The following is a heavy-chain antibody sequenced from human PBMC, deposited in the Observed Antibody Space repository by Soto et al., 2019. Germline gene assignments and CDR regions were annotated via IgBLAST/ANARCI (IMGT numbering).Heavy chain of an antibody. CDR1: GYIFTSYW. V-gene: IGHV5-51*01. Sequence: PVESLKISCRTSGYIFTSYWIACLLQMPGKGLEWMGIIFPSDSDTRYSPSFQGQVTISADRSTSTVFLQWASLKASDTAVYFCARKDKSGYFNWFDPWGQGTLVTVSS. CDR3: ARKDKSGYFNWFDP. D-gene: IGHD3-22*01. CDR2: IFPSDSDT. J-gene: IGHJ5*02.